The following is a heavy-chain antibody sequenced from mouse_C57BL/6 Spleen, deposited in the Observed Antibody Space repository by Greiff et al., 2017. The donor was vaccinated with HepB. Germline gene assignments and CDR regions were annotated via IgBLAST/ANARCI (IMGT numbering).Heavy chain of an antibody. D-gene: IGHD3-3*01. V-gene: IGHV1-26*01. CDR3: ARKGPSMDY. Sequence: VQLQQSGPELVKPGASVKISCKASGYTFTDYYMNWVKQSHGKSLEWIGDINPNNGGTSYNQKFKGKATLTVDKSSSTAYMELRSLTSEDSAVYYCARKGPSMDYWGQGTSVTVSS. CDR1: GYTFTDYY. CDR2: INPNNGGT. J-gene: IGHJ4*01.